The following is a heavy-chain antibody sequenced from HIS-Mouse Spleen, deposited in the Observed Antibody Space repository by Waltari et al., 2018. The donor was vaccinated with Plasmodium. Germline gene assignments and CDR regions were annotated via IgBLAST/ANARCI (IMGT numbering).Heavy chain of an antibody. CDR3: ARVLGYKAAAGTFVEYFQH. CDR2: INPNSGGT. D-gene: IGHD6-13*01. J-gene: IGHJ1*01. CDR1: GYTFTGYY. Sequence: QVQLVQSGAEVKQPGASVQVSCTASGYTFTGYYMHWVRQAPGQALAWMGWINPNSGGTNYAQKFQGRVTMTRDTSISTAYMELSRLRSDDTAVYYCARVLGYKAAAGTFVEYFQHWGQGTLVTVSS. V-gene: IGHV1-2*02.